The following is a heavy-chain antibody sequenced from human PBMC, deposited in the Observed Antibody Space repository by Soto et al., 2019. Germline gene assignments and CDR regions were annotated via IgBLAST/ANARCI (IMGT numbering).Heavy chain of an antibody. CDR1: GGSINTFY. CDR3: AREGSYSAYNFAHGIQLWSFDF. D-gene: IGHD5-12*01. Sequence: SEILSLTCTVSGGSINTFYWSWVRQPAGKGLEWIGRIFSSGSTSFNPSLESRVAMSVDTSKNHFSLNLSSVTAADMAVYYCAREGSYSAYNFAHGIQLWSFDFWGQGALVTVSS. CDR2: IFSSGST. J-gene: IGHJ4*02. V-gene: IGHV4-4*07.